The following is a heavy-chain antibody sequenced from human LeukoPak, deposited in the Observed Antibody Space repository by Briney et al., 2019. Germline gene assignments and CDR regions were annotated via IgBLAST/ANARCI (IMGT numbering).Heavy chain of an antibody. Sequence: PGGSLRLSCAASGFTFSNAWMSWVRQAPGKGLEWVGRIKSKTDGGTTDYAAPVKGRFTISRDDSKNTLYLQMNSLKTEDTAVYYCTADFLPSDSGSYGWGQGTLVTVSS. V-gene: IGHV3-15*01. CDR2: IKSKTDGGTT. D-gene: IGHD1-26*01. CDR1: GFTFSNAW. CDR3: TADFLPSDSGSYG. J-gene: IGHJ4*02.